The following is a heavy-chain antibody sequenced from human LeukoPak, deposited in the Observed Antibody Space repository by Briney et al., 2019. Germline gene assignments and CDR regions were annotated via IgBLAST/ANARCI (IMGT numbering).Heavy chain of an antibody. Sequence: PGGSLSPPCAASGFTFSNDWIHWIRQAPGKGLVWVSRISPDGSTTNYADSVKGRFTISRDNAKNTLHLQMNSLRAEDTAVYFCTRGVSGNYGRCDCWGQGTLVTVSS. D-gene: IGHD1-26*01. CDR2: ISPDGSTT. J-gene: IGHJ4*02. V-gene: IGHV3-74*01. CDR3: TRGVSGNYGRCDC. CDR1: GFTFSNDW.